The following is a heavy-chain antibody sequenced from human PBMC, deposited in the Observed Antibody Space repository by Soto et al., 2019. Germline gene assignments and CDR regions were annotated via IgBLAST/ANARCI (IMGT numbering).Heavy chain of an antibody. V-gene: IGHV4-30-4*01. CDR2: SYNGGTT. CDR1: GFSINTFNFY. J-gene: IGHJ4*02. D-gene: IGHD7-27*01. Sequence: SETLSLTCTVSGFSINTFNFYWIWMRQGPDKGREWVGHSYNGGTTYHNPAPTSRVTISVDTSNNQFSLKLSSVSAADTAVYYCASGPSGDKVDYWGQGTLVTVS. CDR3: ASGPSGDKVDY.